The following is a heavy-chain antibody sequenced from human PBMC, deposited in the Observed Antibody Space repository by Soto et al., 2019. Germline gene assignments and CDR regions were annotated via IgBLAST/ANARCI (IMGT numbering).Heavy chain of an antibody. J-gene: IGHJ4*02. Sequence: SLRLSCAASGFTFSSYSMNWVRQAPGKGLEWVSYISSWSETIFHTESVKGRFTISRDNAKDSLYLQMNSLRDEDTAVYYCAREDIVGTRSFDYWGQGTLVTVSS. CDR3: AREDIVGTRSFDY. CDR1: GFTFSSYS. D-gene: IGHD1-26*01. CDR2: ISSWSETI. V-gene: IGHV3-48*02.